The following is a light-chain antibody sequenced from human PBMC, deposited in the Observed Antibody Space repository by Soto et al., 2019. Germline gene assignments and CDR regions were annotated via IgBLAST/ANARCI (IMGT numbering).Light chain of an antibody. Sequence: QSALAQPASVSGSPGQSITISCTGTSSAVGGYNYVSWYQQHPGKAPKLIIYEVSNRPSEISNRFSGSKSGNTASLTISGLQAEDEADYYCSSYTSGSTYVFGTGTKVTVL. CDR2: EVS. J-gene: IGLJ1*01. V-gene: IGLV2-14*01. CDR3: SSYTSGSTYV. CDR1: SSAVGGYNY.